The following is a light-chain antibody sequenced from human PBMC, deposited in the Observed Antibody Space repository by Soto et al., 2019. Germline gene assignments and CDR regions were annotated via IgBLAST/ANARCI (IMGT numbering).Light chain of an antibody. CDR2: DAS. Sequence: DIQMTQSPSALSASVGDRVTITCRASQSISSWLAWYQQKPGKAPKFLIFDASSLESGGPSRFSGSGSGTEFTLTISSLQPDDFATYSCQQYSSYPYTFGRGTKREI. CDR1: QSISSW. V-gene: IGKV1-5*01. J-gene: IGKJ2*01. CDR3: QQYSSYPYT.